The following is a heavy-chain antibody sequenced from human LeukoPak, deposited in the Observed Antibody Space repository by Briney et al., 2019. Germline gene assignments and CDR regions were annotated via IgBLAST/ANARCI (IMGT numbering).Heavy chain of an antibody. CDR1: GFTFGGYW. Sequence: QPGGSLRLSCAASGFTFGGYWMHWVRQAPGKGLVWVSRINNDGSSTNNADSVKGRFTISRDNAKNTLYLQMNSLRAEDTAVYYCARGNHYGMDVWGQGTTVTVSS. CDR3: ARGNHYGMDV. J-gene: IGHJ6*02. V-gene: IGHV3-74*01. CDR2: INNDGSST. D-gene: IGHD1-14*01.